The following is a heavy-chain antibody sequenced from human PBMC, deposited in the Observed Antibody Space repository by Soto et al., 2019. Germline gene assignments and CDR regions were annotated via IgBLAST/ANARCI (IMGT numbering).Heavy chain of an antibody. CDR3: ANKGNVDSYGYYYYYMDV. CDR1: GFTFSSYA. Sequence: GGSLRLSCAASGFTFSSYAMSWVRQAPGKGLEWVSAISGSGGSTYYADSVKGRFTISRDNSKNTLYLQMNSLRAEDTAVYYCANKGNVDSYGYYYYYMDVWGKGTTVTVSS. J-gene: IGHJ6*03. D-gene: IGHD5-18*01. V-gene: IGHV3-23*01. CDR2: ISGSGGST.